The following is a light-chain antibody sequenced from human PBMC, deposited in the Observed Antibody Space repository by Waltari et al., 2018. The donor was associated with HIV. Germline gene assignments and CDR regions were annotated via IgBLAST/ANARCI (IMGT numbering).Light chain of an antibody. J-gene: IGLJ2*01. CDR1: SSNIGKNY. CDR3: ETWDSSLSAGV. CDR2: ENP. Sequence: QSVLTQPPSVSAAPGQRVTISCSGSSSNIGKNYVSWYQQVPRTAPKLLIYENPKRPSGIPDRFSGSKAGTSATLGITGLQTGDEADYYCETWDSSLSAGVFGGGTKVTVL. V-gene: IGLV1-51*02.